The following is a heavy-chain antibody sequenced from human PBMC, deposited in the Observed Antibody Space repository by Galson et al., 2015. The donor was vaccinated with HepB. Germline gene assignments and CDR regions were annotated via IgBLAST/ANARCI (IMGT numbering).Heavy chain of an antibody. J-gene: IGHJ6*02. CDR1: GYTFTGYY. CDR2: INPNSGGT. D-gene: IGHD6-19*01. Sequence: SVKVSCKASGYTFTGYYMHWVRQAPGQGLEWMGWINPNSGGTNYAQKFQGRVTMTRDTSISTAYMELSRLRSDDTAVYYCARSRWPIAVAGSRRDFGYYYYGMDVWGQGTTVTVSS. CDR3: ARSRWPIAVAGSRRDFGYYYYGMDV. V-gene: IGHV1-2*02.